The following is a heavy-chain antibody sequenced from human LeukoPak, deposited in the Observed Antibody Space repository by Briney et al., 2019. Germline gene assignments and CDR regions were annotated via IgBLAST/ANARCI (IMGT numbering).Heavy chain of an antibody. CDR2: INHSGST. CDR3: ARGPPEYCSGGSCYDGWFDP. J-gene: IGHJ5*02. Sequence: PSETLSLTCAVYGGSFSGYYWSWIRQPPGKGLEWIREINHSGSTNYNPSLKSRVTISVDTSKNQFSLKLSSVTAADTAVYYCARGPPEYCSGGSCYDGWFDPWGQGTLVTVSS. CDR1: GGSFSGYY. D-gene: IGHD2-15*01. V-gene: IGHV4-34*01.